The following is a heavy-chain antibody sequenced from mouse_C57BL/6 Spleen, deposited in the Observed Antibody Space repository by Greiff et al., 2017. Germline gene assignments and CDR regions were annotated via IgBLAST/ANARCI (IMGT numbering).Heavy chain of an antibody. Sequence: VKLVESGPGLVAPSQSLSITCTVSGFSLTSYAISWVRQPPGKGLEWLGVIWTGGGTNYNSALNSSLSISKDNSKSEVFLKMNRLQADDTARYYCARKGGYSWAFDVWGTGTTVTVAS. J-gene: IGHJ1*03. CDR2: IWTGGGT. D-gene: IGHD2-3*01. V-gene: IGHV2-9-1*01. CDR3: ARKGGYSWAFDV. CDR1: GFSLTSYA.